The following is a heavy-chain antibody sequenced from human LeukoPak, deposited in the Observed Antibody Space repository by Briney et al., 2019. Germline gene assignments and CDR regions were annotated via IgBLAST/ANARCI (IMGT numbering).Heavy chain of an antibody. CDR2: IFYSGST. D-gene: IGHD3-3*01. CDR1: GGSISSYC. V-gene: IGHV4-59*01. CDR3: VRSDDFWSGYYGY. J-gene: IGHJ4*02. Sequence: EPSETLSLTCTVSGGSISSYCWSWIRQPPGKGLGWIGYIFYSGSTNYNPSLKSRVTISVDTSKNQFSLKLSSVTAADTAVYYCVRSDDFWSGYYGYWGQGTLVTVSS.